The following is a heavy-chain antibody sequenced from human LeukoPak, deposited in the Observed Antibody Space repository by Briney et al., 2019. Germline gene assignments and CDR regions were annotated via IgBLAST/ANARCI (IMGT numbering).Heavy chain of an antibody. Sequence: QTGGSLRLSCAASGFTFSSYAMSWVRQAPGKGLEWVSVIYSGGSTYYADSVKGRFTISRHNSKNTLYLQMNSLRAEDTAVYYCARSIRDSSGPRTKYYFDYWGQGTLVTVSS. CDR1: GFTFSSYA. CDR2: IYSGGST. J-gene: IGHJ4*02. V-gene: IGHV3-53*04. D-gene: IGHD6-25*01. CDR3: ARSIRDSSGPRTKYYFDY.